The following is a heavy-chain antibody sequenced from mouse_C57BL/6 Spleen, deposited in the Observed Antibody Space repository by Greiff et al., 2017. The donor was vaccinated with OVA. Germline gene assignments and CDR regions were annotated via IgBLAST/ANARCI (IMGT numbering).Heavy chain of an antibody. J-gene: IGHJ2*01. CDR1: GFTFSSYA. CDR3: ARDSSMVKRYCDY. D-gene: IGHD2-1*01. CDR2: ISDGGSYT. V-gene: IGHV5-4*01. Sequence: EVKLVESGGGLVKPGGSLKLSCAASGFTFSSYAMSWVRQTPEKRLEWVATISDGGSYTYYPDNVKGRFTISRDNAKNNLYLQMSHLKSEDTAMYYCARDSSMVKRYCDYWGQGTTLTVSS.